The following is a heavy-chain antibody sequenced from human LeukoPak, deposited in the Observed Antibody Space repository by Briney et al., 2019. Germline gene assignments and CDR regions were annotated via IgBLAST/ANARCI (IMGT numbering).Heavy chain of an antibody. J-gene: IGHJ4*02. CDR2: IYTSGST. Sequence: PSQTLSLTCTVSGGSISSGSYYWSWIRQPAGKGLEWIGRIYTSGSTNYNPSLKSRVTISVDTSKNQFSLKLSSVTAADTAVYYCARAEGYCSGGSCSFFDYWGQGTLVTVSS. D-gene: IGHD2-15*01. V-gene: IGHV4-61*02. CDR1: GGSISSGSYY. CDR3: ARAEGYCSGGSCSFFDY.